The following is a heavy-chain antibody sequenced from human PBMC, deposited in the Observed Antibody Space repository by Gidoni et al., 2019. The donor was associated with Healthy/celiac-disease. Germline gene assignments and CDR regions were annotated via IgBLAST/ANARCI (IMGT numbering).Heavy chain of an antibody. CDR3: ARVKGVFGTFLNWFDP. CDR2: IKQDGSEK. V-gene: IGHV3-7*05. CDR1: GFTFSSYW. J-gene: IGHJ5*02. D-gene: IGHD3-10*01. Sequence: EVQLVESGGGLVQPGGSLRLSCAASGFTFSSYWMSWVRQAPGKGLEWVANIKQDGSEKYYVDSVKGRFTISRDNAKNSLYLQMNSLRAEDTAVYYCARVKGVFGTFLNWFDPWGQGTLVTVSS.